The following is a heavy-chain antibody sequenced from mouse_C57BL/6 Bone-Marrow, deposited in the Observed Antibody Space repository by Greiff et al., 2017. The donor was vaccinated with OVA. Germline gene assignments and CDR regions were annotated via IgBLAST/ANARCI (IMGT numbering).Heavy chain of an antibody. V-gene: IGHV1-81*01. J-gene: IGHJ3*01. Sequence: QVQLQQSGAELARPGASVKLSCKASGYTFTSYGISWVKQRTGQGLEWIGEIYPRSGNTYHNEKFKGKATLTADKSSSTAYMELRSLTSEDSAVYFCAREGFAYWGQGTLVTVSA. CDR3: AREGFAY. CDR2: IYPRSGNT. CDR1: GYTFTSYG.